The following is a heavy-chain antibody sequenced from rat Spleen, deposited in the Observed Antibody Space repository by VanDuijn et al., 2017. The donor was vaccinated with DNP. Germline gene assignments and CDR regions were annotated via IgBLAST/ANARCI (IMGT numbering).Heavy chain of an antibody. CDR2: IFYAGTTT. J-gene: IGHJ2*01. CDR1: GFTFSDYN. V-gene: IGHV5S10*01. D-gene: IGHD4-3*01. Sequence: EVQLVESGGGLVQAGRSLKLSCAASGFTFSDYNMAWVRQAPKKGLEWVATIFYAGTTTYYRDSVKGRFTISRDNAKSSRYLQMNSLKSEDTATYYCARHSVGPYYFDYWGQGVMVTVSS. CDR3: ARHSVGPYYFDY.